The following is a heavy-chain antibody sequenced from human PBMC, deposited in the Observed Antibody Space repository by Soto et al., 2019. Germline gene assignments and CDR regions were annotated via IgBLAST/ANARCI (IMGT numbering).Heavy chain of an antibody. V-gene: IGHV3-23*01. Sequence: GGSLRLSCAASGFTFSSYAMSWVRQAPGKGLEWVSAISGSGGSTYYADSVKGRFTISRDNSKNTLYLQMNSLRAEDAAVYYCAKDRSGYSYGYSWFDPWGQGTLVTVSS. CDR1: GFTFSSYA. D-gene: IGHD5-18*01. CDR2: ISGSGGST. J-gene: IGHJ5*02. CDR3: AKDRSGYSYGYSWFDP.